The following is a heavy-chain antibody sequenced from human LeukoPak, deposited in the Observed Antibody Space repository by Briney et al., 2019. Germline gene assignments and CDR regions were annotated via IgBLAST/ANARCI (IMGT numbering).Heavy chain of an antibody. CDR2: MNPNSGNT. J-gene: IGHJ4*02. CDR1: GYTFTSYD. V-gene: IGHV1-8*01. Sequence: ASVKVSCKASGYTFTSYDINWVRQATGQGLEWMGWMNPNSGNTGYAQKFQGRVTMTRNTSISTAYMELSSLRSEDTAVYYRAYSSSGWTMFDYWGQETLVTVSS. D-gene: IGHD6-19*01. CDR3: AYSSSGWTMFDY.